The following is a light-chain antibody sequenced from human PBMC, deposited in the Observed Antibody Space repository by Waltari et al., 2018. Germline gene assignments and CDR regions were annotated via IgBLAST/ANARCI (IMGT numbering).Light chain of an antibody. CDR2: QDS. CDR3: QAWDTTTVV. CDR1: KLGDKY. Sequence: SYELTQPASVSVSPGQTATITCSGDKLGDKYACWYRQKPGQSPLVVIYQDSKRPSGIPERISGSNSGNTATLTISGTQAMDEADYYCQAWDTTTVVFGGGTKLTVL. V-gene: IGLV3-1*01. J-gene: IGLJ2*01.